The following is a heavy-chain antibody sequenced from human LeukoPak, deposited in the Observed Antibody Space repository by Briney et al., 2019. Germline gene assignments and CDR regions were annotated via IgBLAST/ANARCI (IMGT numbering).Heavy chain of an antibody. CDR1: GFTFDDYA. Sequence: GRSLRLSCAASGFTFDDYAMHWVRQAPGQGLEWVSGISWYSGSIGYADSVKGRFTISRDKAKTPLYLEMNSLRTEDTALYYCARGHYYDSSGYPGAFDIWGQGTMVTVSS. V-gene: IGHV3-9*01. CDR2: ISWYSGSI. CDR3: ARGHYYDSSGYPGAFDI. J-gene: IGHJ3*02. D-gene: IGHD3-22*01.